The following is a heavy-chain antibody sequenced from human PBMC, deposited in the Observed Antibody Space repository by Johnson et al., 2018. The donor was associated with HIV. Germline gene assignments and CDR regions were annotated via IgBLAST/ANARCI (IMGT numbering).Heavy chain of an antibody. CDR2: INWNGGST. V-gene: IGHV3-20*04. Sequence: VQLVESGGGVVRPGGSLRLSCAASGFTFDDYGMSWVRQAPGKGLEWVSGINWNGGSTGYADSVKGRFTISRDNAKNSLYLQMNSLRAEDMALYYCARDLKSYYDSSGYFDAFDIWGQGTMVTVSS. CDR3: ARDLKSYYDSSGYFDAFDI. J-gene: IGHJ3*02. CDR1: GFTFDDYG. D-gene: IGHD3-22*01.